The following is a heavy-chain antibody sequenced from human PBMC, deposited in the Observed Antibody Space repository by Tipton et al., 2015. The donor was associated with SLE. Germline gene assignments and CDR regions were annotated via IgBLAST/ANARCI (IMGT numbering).Heavy chain of an antibody. Sequence: TLSLTCTVSGGSISSGSYYWSWIRQPAGKGLEWIGHIYTSGSTYYNPSLKSRVTISVDTSKNQFSLKLSSVTAADTAVYYCARHNGDYDYHLNNWFDPWGQGTLVTVSS. CDR1: GGSISSGSYY. J-gene: IGHJ5*02. CDR3: ARHNGDYDYHLNNWFDP. CDR2: IYTSGST. V-gene: IGHV4-61*09. D-gene: IGHD4-17*01.